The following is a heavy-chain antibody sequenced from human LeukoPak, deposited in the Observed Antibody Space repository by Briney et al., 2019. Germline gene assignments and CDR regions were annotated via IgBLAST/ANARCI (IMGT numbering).Heavy chain of an antibody. CDR3: ARTILPALDY. V-gene: IGHV3-30*19. D-gene: IGHD2-2*01. Sequence: PGGSLRLSCAASGFTFSTYGMHWARQAPGKGLEWVAFIDYGGSYKYYADSAKGRFTISSDNSRNTLYLQMNSLRVEDTAVYYCARTILPALDYWGQGTLVTVSS. CDR2: IDYGGSYK. J-gene: IGHJ4*02. CDR1: GFTFSTYG.